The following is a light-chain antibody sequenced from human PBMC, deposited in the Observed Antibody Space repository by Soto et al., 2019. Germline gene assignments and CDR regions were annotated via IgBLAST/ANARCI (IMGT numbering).Light chain of an antibody. CDR2: KAS. V-gene: IGKV1-5*03. J-gene: IGKJ2*01. CDR3: QLYNSYSPEYT. CDR1: QSISSW. Sequence: DIQMTQSPSTLSASVGDRVTITCRASQSISSWLAWYQQKPGKAPKLLIYKASSLESGVPSRFSGSGSGTEFTLTISSLQPDDFATYYCQLYNSYSPEYTFGQGTKLEIK.